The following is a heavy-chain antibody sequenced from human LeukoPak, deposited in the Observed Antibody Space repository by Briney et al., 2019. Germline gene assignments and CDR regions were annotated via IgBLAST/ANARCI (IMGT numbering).Heavy chain of an antibody. CDR1: GGSISTYY. J-gene: IGHJ4*02. Sequence: PSETLSLTCTVSGGSISTYYWSWIRQPPGKGLEWIGYIYYSGSTNYNPSLKSRVTISVDTSKNQFSLKLSSVTAADTAVYYCARGDYSGWFDYWGQGTLVTVSS. D-gene: IGHD4-17*01. CDR2: IYYSGST. V-gene: IGHV4-59*01. CDR3: ARGDYSGWFDY.